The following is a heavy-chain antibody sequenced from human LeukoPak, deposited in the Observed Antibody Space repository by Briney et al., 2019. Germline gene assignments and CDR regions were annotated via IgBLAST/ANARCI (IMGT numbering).Heavy chain of an antibody. V-gene: IGHV5-51*01. CDR2: IYPGDSDT. CDR1: GYSFTSYW. D-gene: IGHD7-27*01. J-gene: IGHJ6*02. Sequence: GESLKISCKGSGYSFTSYWIGWVRQMPGKGLEWMGIIYPGDSDTRYSPSFQGQVTISANKSISTAYLQWSSLKASDTAMYYCASSNWGSGYYYYGMDVWGQGTTVTVSS. CDR3: ASSNWGSGYYYYGMDV.